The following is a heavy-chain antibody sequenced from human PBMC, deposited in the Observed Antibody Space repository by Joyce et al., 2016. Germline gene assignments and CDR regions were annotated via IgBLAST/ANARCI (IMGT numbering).Heavy chain of an antibody. J-gene: IGHJ6*02. CDR3: ARGGTSSDHYFFYTLDV. CDR2: IIPFFGAA. CDR1: GGDFSNYT. D-gene: IGHD1-14*01. Sequence: QVLLVQSGAAVKRPGSSLRVSCKSAGGDFSNYTVNWVRQAPGQRLEWMGGIIPFFGAAKYAEEFQGRVTLTADKSTRTAYLELSSLTSADTAVYYGARGGTSSDHYFFYTLDVWGPGTTVIVSS. V-gene: IGHV1-69*14.